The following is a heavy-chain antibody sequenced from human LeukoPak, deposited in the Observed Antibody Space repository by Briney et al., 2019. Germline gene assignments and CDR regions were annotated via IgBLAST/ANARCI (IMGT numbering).Heavy chain of an antibody. D-gene: IGHD2-15*01. CDR2: IYTSGST. V-gene: IGHV4-61*02. J-gene: IGHJ4*02. CDR1: GGSISSGSYY. Sequence: TSETLSLTCTVSGGSISSGSYYWSWIRQPAGKGLEWIGRIYTSGSTNYNPSLKSRVTISVDTSKNQFSLKLTSVTATDTAMYYCASDAPGLLGYWGRGTLVTVSS. CDR3: ASDAPGLLGY.